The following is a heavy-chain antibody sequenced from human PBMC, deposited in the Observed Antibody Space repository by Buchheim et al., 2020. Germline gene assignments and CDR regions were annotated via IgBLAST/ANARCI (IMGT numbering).Heavy chain of an antibody. J-gene: IGHJ6*02. CDR3: ARDRTTVTTSLMDRRYYYYYGMDV. V-gene: IGHV3-48*03. Sequence: EVQLVESGGGLVQPGGSLRLSCAASGFTFSSYEMNWVRQAPGKGLEWVSYISSSGSTIYYADSVKGRFTISRDNAKNSLYLQMNSLRAEDTAVYYCARDRTTVTTSLMDRRYYYYYGMDVWGQGTT. CDR2: ISSSGSTI. D-gene: IGHD4-17*01. CDR1: GFTFSSYE.